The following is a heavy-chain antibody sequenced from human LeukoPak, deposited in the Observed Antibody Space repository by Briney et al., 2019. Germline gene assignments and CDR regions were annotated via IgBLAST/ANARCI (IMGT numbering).Heavy chain of an antibody. D-gene: IGHD5-18*01. J-gene: IGHJ4*02. CDR1: GGSFSGYY. V-gene: IGHV4-34*01. CDR3: ARAGYSYGY. Sequence: PSETLSLTCAVYGGSFSGYYWSWIRQPPGKGLEWIGEINHSGSTNYNPSLKSRVTISVDTSKNQFPLKLSSVTAADTAVYYCARAGYSYGYWGQGTLVTVSS. CDR2: INHSGST.